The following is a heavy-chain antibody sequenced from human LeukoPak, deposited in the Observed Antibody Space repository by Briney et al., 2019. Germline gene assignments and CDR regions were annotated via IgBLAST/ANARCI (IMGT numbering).Heavy chain of an antibody. CDR1: GGSISSYY. CDR3: AGVEAYYFDY. V-gene: IGHV4-4*07. Sequence: ASETLSLTCTVSGGSISSYYWSWIRQPAGKGLEWIGRIYTSGSTNYNPSLKGRVTMSVDTSKNQFSLKLSSVTAADTAVYYCAGVEAYYFDYWGQGTLVTVSS. J-gene: IGHJ4*02. D-gene: IGHD2-15*01. CDR2: IYTSGST.